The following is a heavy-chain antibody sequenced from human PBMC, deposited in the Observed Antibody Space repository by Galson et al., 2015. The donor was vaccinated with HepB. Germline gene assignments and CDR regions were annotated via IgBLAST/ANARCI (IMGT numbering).Heavy chain of an antibody. CDR1: GGSISSPDYH. CDR3: ARWGGGPTRWLDP. Sequence: TLSLTCTVSGGSISSPDYHWSWIRQHPGKGLEYIGYIYYSGTTYYNPSLKSRVTISVDTSKNQFSLKLSSVTAADTAVYYCARWGGGPTRWLDPWGQGTLVTVSS. CDR2: IYYSGTT. J-gene: IGHJ5*02. D-gene: IGHD1-26*01. V-gene: IGHV4-31*03.